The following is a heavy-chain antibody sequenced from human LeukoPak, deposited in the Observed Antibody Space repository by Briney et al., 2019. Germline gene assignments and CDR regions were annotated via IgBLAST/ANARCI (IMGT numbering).Heavy chain of an antibody. V-gene: IGHV3-74*01. CDR1: GFTFSSYW. Sequence: GGSLRLSCAASGFTFSSYWMHWVRQAPGKGLVWVSRINSDGSSTSYADSVKGRFTISRDNAKNTLYLQMNSLRAEDTAVYYCARDPGPIGSSWYGQYYYYYYMDVWGKGTTVTVSS. CDR2: INSDGSST. D-gene: IGHD6-13*01. J-gene: IGHJ6*03. CDR3: ARDPGPIGSSWYGQYYYYYYMDV.